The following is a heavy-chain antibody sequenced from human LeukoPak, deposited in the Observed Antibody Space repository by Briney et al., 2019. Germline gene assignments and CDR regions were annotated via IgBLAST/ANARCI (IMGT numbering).Heavy chain of an antibody. Sequence: PSETLSLTCSVSGDSISTNYWSWIRQPPGKELKWIGYMHISESTNYNPSLTNRVTVSVDTAKNHFSMKMTSVTAVDAAVYYCARHSAYGSGTVRYFYNHVDVWGKGTPVTVSS. CDR2: MHISEST. D-gene: IGHD3-10*01. J-gene: IGHJ6*04. CDR1: GDSISTNY. V-gene: IGHV4-4*09. CDR3: ARHSAYGSGTVRYFYNHVDV.